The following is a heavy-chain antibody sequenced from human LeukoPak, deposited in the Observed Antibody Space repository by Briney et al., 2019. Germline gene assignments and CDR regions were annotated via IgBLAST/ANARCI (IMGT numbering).Heavy chain of an antibody. CDR1: GYAFTSYA. Sequence: ASVKVSCKASGYAFTSYAMHWVRQAPGQRLEWMGWINAGNGDATYTQKFQDRVTFTRDTSASTAYMDLSSLRSEDTAVYYCARDHPSYYYEYFDYWGQGTLVTVSS. D-gene: IGHD3-22*01. J-gene: IGHJ4*02. CDR3: ARDHPSYYYEYFDY. V-gene: IGHV1-3*01. CDR2: INAGNGDA.